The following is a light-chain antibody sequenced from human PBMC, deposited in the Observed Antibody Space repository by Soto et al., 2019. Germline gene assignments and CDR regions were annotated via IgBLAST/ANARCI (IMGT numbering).Light chain of an antibody. CDR1: LSFLYSSNNKNY. Sequence: DTVMTQSPDSLALSLGERATINRTSRLSFLYSSNNKNYLAWYQQKAGQPPKXIIYWASTRESGVPDRFSGSGSGTDCNLTISSLQAEDVAVYYCQQHYNTPWTLGQGTKVDI. CDR3: QQHYNTPWT. V-gene: IGKV4-1*01. J-gene: IGKJ1*01. CDR2: WAS.